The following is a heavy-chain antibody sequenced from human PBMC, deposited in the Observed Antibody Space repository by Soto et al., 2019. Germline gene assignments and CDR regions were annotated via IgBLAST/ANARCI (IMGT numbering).Heavy chain of an antibody. CDR2: ISYDGSKK. J-gene: IGHJ4*02. D-gene: IGHD2-2*02. CDR3: ARSNSLYPFDY. Sequence: GGSLRLSCAASGFTFSNYGMHWARQAPGKGLEWVAVISYDGSKKYYADSVKGRFTISRDKSKNTLYLQMNSLRAEDTALYYCARSNSLYPFDYWGQGTLVTVSS. CDR1: GFTFSNYG. V-gene: IGHV3-30*03.